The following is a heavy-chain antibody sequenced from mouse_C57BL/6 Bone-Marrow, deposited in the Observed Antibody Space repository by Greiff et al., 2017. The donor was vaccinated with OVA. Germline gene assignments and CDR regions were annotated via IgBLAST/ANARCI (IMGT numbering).Heavy chain of an antibody. Sequence: VKLVESGAELARPGASVKMSCKASGYTFTSYTMHWVKQRPGQGLEWIGYINPSSGYTKYNQKFKDKATLTADKSSSTAYMQLSSLTSEDSAVYYCARWGYYGSQVWAWFAYWGQGTLVTVSA. CDR3: ARWGYYGSQVWAWFAY. CDR2: INPSSGYT. V-gene: IGHV1-4*01. CDR1: GYTFTSYT. J-gene: IGHJ3*01. D-gene: IGHD1-1*01.